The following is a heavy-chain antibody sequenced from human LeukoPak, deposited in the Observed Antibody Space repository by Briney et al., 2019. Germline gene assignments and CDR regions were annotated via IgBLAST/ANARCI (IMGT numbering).Heavy chain of an antibody. CDR3: ARGKLYFAPPMAFDA. Sequence: SETLSLTCTVSGGSISSYYWSWIRQPPGKGLEWIGYIYYSGSTNYNPSLKSRVTISVDTSKNQFSLKLSSVTAADTAVYFCARGKLYFAPPMAFDAWGPGTLVTVSS. D-gene: IGHD3-9*01. CDR2: IYYSGST. CDR1: GGSISSYY. V-gene: IGHV4-59*01. J-gene: IGHJ4*02.